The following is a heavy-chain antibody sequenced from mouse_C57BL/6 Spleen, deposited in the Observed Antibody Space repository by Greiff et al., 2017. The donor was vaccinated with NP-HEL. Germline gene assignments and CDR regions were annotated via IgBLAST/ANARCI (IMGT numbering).Heavy chain of an antibody. Sequence: EVQGVESGGGLVKPGGSLKLSCAASGFTFSDYGMHWVRQAPEKGLEWVAYISSGSSTLYYAATVQGRFTISRDNAKNTLFLQMSSLRSEYTAMYYCACDYYAMDYWGQGTSVTVSS. J-gene: IGHJ4*01. V-gene: IGHV5-17*01. CDR2: ISSGSSTL. CDR1: GFTFSDYG. CDR3: ACDYYAMDY.